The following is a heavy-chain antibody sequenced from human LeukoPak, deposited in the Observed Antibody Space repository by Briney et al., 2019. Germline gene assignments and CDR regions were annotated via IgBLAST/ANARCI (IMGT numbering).Heavy chain of an antibody. Sequence: PGGSLRLSCAASGFTFSSYAMSWVRQAPGKGLEWGSAISGSGGSTYYADSVKGRFTISRDNSKNTLYLQMNSLRAEDTAVYYCAKHLGEQQLVPYYFDYWGQGTLVTVSS. J-gene: IGHJ4*02. CDR2: ISGSGGST. D-gene: IGHD6-13*01. CDR3: AKHLGEQQLVPYYFDY. V-gene: IGHV3-23*01. CDR1: GFTFSSYA.